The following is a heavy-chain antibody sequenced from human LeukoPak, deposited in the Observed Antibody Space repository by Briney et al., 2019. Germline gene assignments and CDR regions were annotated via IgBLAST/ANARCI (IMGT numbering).Heavy chain of an antibody. V-gene: IGHV4-31*03. CDR1: GGSISSGGYY. Sequence: PSQTLSLTCTVSGGSISSGGYYWSWIRQHPGKGLEWIGYIYYSGSTYYNPSLKSRVTISVDTSKNQFSLKLSSVTAADTAVHYCARGDIKSAFDYWGQGTLVTVSS. CDR2: IYYSGST. D-gene: IGHD5-12*01. J-gene: IGHJ4*02. CDR3: ARGDIKSAFDY.